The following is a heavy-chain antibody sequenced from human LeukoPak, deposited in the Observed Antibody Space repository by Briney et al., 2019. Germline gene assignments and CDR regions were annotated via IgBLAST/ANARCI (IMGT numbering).Heavy chain of an antibody. CDR3: ARAYGSGYYFDY. V-gene: IGHV3-7*01. D-gene: IGHD3-10*01. Sequence: GGSLRLSCAASGFNFSSYWMNWVRQAPGKGLEWVANIKQDGSEKYYVDSVKGRFTISRDNAKNSLYLQMNSLRAEDTAVYYCARAYGSGYYFDYWGQGTLVTVSS. J-gene: IGHJ4*02. CDR1: GFNFSSYW. CDR2: IKQDGSEK.